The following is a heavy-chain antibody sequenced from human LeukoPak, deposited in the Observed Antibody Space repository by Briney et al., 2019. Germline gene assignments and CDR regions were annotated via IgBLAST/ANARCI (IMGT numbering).Heavy chain of an antibody. CDR3: ARSLRVPAAFDY. D-gene: IGHD2-2*01. CDR2: IYTSGST. J-gene: IGHJ4*02. Sequence: SETLSLTCTVSGGSTSSGSYYWSWIRQPAGKGLEWIGRIYTSGSTNYNPSLKSRVTISVDTSKNQFSLKLSSVTAADTAVYYCARSLRVPAAFDYWGQGTLVTVSS. V-gene: IGHV4-61*02. CDR1: GGSTSSGSYY.